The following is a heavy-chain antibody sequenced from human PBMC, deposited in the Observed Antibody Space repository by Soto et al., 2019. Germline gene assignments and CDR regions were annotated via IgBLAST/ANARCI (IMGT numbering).Heavy chain of an antibody. D-gene: IGHD4-17*01. J-gene: IGHJ6*02. CDR2: IYHSGST. CDR1: GDSISSGGYS. CDR3: ARDNWGTVTYYYYYGMDV. Sequence: SETLSLTCAVSGDSISSGGYSWSWIRQPPGKGLEWIGYIYHSGSTYYNPSLKSRVTISVDTSKNQFSLKLSSVTAADTAVYYCARDNWGTVTYYYYYGMDVWGQGTTVTVSS. V-gene: IGHV4-30-2*01.